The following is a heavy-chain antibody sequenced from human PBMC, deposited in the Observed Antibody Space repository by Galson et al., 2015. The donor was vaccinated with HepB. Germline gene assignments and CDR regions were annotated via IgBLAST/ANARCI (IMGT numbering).Heavy chain of an antibody. CDR1: GFTFSSYA. Sequence: SLRLSCAASGFTFSSYAMSWVRQAPGKGLEWVSAISGSGGSTYYADSVKGRFTISRDNSKNTLYLQMNSLRAEDTAVYYCAKVGEEQLVEPLDYWGQGTLVTVSS. V-gene: IGHV3-23*01. D-gene: IGHD6-6*01. CDR3: AKVGEEQLVEPLDY. CDR2: ISGSGGST. J-gene: IGHJ4*02.